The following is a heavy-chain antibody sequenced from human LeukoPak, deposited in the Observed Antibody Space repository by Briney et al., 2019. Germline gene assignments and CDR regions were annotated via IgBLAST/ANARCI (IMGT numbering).Heavy chain of an antibody. CDR3: ARQRLTMRAYAGNWFDP. D-gene: IGHD2/OR15-2a*01. V-gene: IGHV5-51*01. J-gene: IGHJ5*02. Sequence: GASLQISCHGSGYIFTSYLIGWVRQLPGKGLEWMGIIYPGDSDTKYNPSFQDQITISDNKSISTAYLQWSSLKASDTAMYYCARQRLTMRAYAGNWFDPWGQGTLVTVSS. CDR2: IYPGDSDT. CDR1: GYIFTSYL.